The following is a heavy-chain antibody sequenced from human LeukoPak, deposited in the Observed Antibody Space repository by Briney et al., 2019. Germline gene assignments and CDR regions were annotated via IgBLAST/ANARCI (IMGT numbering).Heavy chain of an antibody. CDR1: GFTFSSYA. Sequence: QPGRSLRLSYAASGFTFSSYAMHWVRQAPGKGLEWVAVISYDGSNKYYADSVKGRFTISRDNSKNTLYLQMNSLRAEDTAVYYCARAEFFCSGGSCYREYYFDYWGQGTLVTVSS. D-gene: IGHD2-15*01. V-gene: IGHV3-30*04. CDR2: ISYDGSNK. J-gene: IGHJ4*02. CDR3: ARAEFFCSGGSCYREYYFDY.